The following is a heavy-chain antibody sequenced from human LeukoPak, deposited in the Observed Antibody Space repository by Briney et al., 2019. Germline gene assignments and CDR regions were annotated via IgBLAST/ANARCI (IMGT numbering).Heavy chain of an antibody. CDR3: ASWISTADAVC. J-gene: IGHJ4*02. CDR1: GFSFTNHA. V-gene: IGHV3-23*01. CDR2: MKGGGEK. Sequence: GGSLRLSCAASGFSFTNHAMSWVRQAPARGPEWLSSMKGGGEKFYADSVKGRFTLSRDDSRNTVYLQLNNLRVEDTAIYARASWISTADAVCWGQGTQVTVSS. D-gene: IGHD2-2*03.